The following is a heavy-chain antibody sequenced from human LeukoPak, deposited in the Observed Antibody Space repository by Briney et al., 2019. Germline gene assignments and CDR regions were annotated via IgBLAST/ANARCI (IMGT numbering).Heavy chain of an antibody. J-gene: IGHJ4*02. V-gene: IGHV1-69*01. Sequence: GSSVKVSCKASGGTFSSYAISWVRQAPGQGLERMGGIIPIFGTANYAQKFQGRVTITADESTSTAYMELSSLRSEDTAVYYCASTNRDGYYFDYWGQGTLVTVSS. CDR2: IIPIFGTA. D-gene: IGHD1-14*01. CDR3: ASTNRDGYYFDY. CDR1: GGTFSSYA.